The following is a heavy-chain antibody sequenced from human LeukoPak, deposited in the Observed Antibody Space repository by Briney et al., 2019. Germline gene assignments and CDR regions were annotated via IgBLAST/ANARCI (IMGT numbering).Heavy chain of an antibody. CDR1: GGTFSSYA. V-gene: IGHV1-69*13. J-gene: IGHJ3*02. D-gene: IGHD2-21*02. CDR2: IIPIFGTA. Sequence: ASVTVSCTASGGTFSSYAISWVRQAPGQGLEWMGGIIPIFGTANYAQKFQGRVTITADESTSTAYMELSSLRSEDTAVYYCARAADVVVTAIVAFDIWGQGTVVTVSS. CDR3: ARAADVVVTAIVAFDI.